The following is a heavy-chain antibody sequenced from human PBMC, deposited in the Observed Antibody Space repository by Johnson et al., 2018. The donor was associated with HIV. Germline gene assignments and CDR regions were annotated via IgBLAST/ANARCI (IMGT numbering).Heavy chain of an antibody. D-gene: IGHD1-26*01. CDR3: AKGRLVGDNVGGVHHLWWAM. J-gene: IGHJ1*01. Sequence: QVQLVESGGGVVQPGTSLRLSCVASGFTFNSYAMHWVRQAPGKGLEWLSVIWYDGSNKYYADSVKGRFTISRDNSKNTLYLQMNSLRAEDTAVYYCAKGRLVGDNVGGVHHLWWAMWG. CDR2: IWYDGSNK. CDR1: GFTFNSYA. V-gene: IGHV3-33*06.